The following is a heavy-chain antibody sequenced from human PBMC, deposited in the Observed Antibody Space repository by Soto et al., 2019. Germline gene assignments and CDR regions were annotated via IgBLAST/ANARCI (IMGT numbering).Heavy chain of an antibody. Sequence: EVRLLEAGGGLKQPGGSLRLSCAASGFTFKESAMNWVRQAPGKGLEWVASISDTGASTWYAESVRGRLSISRDNAEKSLFLQMNSLRAEDTAVYYCARGGLYGDLPGWTGDAFDLWGQGTMVTVSS. V-gene: IGHV3-23*01. D-gene: IGHD4-17*01. J-gene: IGHJ3*01. CDR3: ARGGLYGDLPGWTGDAFDL. CDR2: ISDTGAST. CDR1: GFTFKESA.